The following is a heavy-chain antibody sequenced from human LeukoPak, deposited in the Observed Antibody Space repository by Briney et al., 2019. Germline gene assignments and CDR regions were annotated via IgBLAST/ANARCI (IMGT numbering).Heavy chain of an antibody. V-gene: IGHV1-18*01. J-gene: IGHJ4*02. D-gene: IGHD6-6*01. CDR1: GYTFTTYG. Sequence: ASVKVSCKASGYTFTTYGISWVRQAPGQGLEWMGWISAYNGNTNYAQKFQGRVTMTTDTFTSTAYMELRSLRSDDTAVYYCARRHVVYSSSSDPYYFDYWGQGTLVTVSS. CDR2: ISAYNGNT. CDR3: ARRHVVYSSSSDPYYFDY.